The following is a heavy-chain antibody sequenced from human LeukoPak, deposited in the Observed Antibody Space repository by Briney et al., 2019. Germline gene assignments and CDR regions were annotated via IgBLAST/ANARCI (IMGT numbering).Heavy chain of an antibody. CDR1: DYSISSGYY. Sequence: SETLSLTCTVSDYSISSGYYWGWIRQPPGKGLEWIGSIYHSGSTYYNPSLKSRVTISVDTSKNQFSLKLSSVTAADTAVYYCARGDYDSSGYPLDYWGQGTLVTVSS. CDR2: IYHSGST. J-gene: IGHJ4*02. CDR3: ARGDYDSSGYPLDY. V-gene: IGHV4-38-2*02. D-gene: IGHD3-22*01.